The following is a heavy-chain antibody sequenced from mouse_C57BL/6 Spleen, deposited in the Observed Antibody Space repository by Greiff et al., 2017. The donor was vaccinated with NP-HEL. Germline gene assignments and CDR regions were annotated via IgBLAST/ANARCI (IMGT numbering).Heavy chain of an antibody. Sequence: QVQLQQPGAELVMPGASVKLSCKASGYTFTSYWMHWVKQRPGQGLEWIGEIDPSDSYTNYNQKFKGKSTLTVDKSSSTAYMQLSSLTSEDSAVYYCARTPRSTMITGHSYFDVWGTGTTVTVSS. V-gene: IGHV1-69*01. CDR3: ARTPRSTMITGHSYFDV. CDR2: IDPSDSYT. D-gene: IGHD2-4*01. J-gene: IGHJ1*03. CDR1: GYTFTSYW.